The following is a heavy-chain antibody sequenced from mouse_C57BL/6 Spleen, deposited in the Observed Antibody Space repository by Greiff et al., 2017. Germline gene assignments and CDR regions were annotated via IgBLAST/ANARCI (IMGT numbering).Heavy chain of an antibody. CDR3: ARSGTSFDY. CDR2: INPNNGGT. CDR1: GYTFTDYY. V-gene: IGHV1-26*01. D-gene: IGHD4-1*01. Sequence: VQLQQSGPELVKPGASVKISCKASGYTFTDYYMNWVKQSHGKSLEWIGDINPNNGGTSYNQKFKGKATLTVDKSSSTAYMELRSLTSEDSAVYYCARSGTSFDYWGKGTTLTVSS. J-gene: IGHJ2*01.